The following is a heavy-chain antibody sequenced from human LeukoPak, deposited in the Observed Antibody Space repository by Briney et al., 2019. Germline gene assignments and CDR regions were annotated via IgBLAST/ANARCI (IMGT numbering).Heavy chain of an antibody. Sequence: PGGSLRLSCAASGFTFSSYAMSWVRPAPGEGLECVSAISGSGGSTYYADSVKGRFTISRDNSKNTVYLQMNSLRTEDTAVYYCASNGGSYSSGWPANYFDYWGQGTLVTVSS. CDR2: ISGSGGST. CDR1: GFTFSSYA. CDR3: ASNGGSYSSGWPANYFDY. J-gene: IGHJ4*02. D-gene: IGHD6-19*01. V-gene: IGHV3-23*01.